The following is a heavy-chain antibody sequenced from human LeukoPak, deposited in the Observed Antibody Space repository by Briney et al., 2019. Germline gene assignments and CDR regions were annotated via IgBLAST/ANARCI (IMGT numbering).Heavy chain of an antibody. CDR1: GFTFSSYA. Sequence: PGESLRLSCAASGFTFSSYAMSWVRQAPGKGLEWVATVTGGGDVTYYAGSVKGRFTISRDNSQNTMHLQMSSLRAEDTAVYYSAKGFKTYGELSFDYWGQGTLVTVSS. D-gene: IGHD4-17*01. J-gene: IGHJ4*02. V-gene: IGHV3-23*01. CDR3: AKGFKTYGELSFDY. CDR2: VTGGGDVT.